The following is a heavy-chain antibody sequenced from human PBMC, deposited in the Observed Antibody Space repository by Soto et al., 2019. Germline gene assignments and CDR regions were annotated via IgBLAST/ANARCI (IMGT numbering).Heavy chain of an antibody. V-gene: IGHV1-18*01. D-gene: IGHD3-3*01. CDR1: GYTFINYG. CDR2: ISPNKGHT. CDR3: ARDQLHFLDYYFEN. J-gene: IGHJ4*02. Sequence: GASVKVSCKASGYTFINYGISWVRQAPGQGLEWLGWISPNKGHTKYARKFQDRITMTTDTSTTTAYLELRSLRSDDTAVYFCARDQLHFLDYYFENWGQGALVTVSS.